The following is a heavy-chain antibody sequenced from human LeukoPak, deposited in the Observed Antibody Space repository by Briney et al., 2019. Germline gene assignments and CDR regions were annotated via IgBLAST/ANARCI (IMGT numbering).Heavy chain of an antibody. CDR2: IYYSGST. D-gene: IGHD2-15*01. CDR1: GGSISSYY. Sequence: PSETLSLTCTVSGGSISSYYWSWIRQPPGKGLEWIGYIYYSGSTNYNPSLKSRVTISVDTSKNQFSLKLSSVTAADTAVYYCARYASNCYSGCAFDIWGQGTTVTVSS. V-gene: IGHV4-59*01. J-gene: IGHJ3*02. CDR3: ARYASNCYSGCAFDI.